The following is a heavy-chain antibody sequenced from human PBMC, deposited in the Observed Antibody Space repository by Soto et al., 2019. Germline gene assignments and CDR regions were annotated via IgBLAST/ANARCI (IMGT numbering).Heavy chain of an antibody. Sequence: ASVKVSCKASGGTFSSYAISWVRQAPGQGLEWMGGIIPIFGTANYAQKFQGRVTITADESTSTAYMELSSLRSEDTAVYYCARDVRSFDDFWSGYYIYYGMDVWGQGTTVTVSS. CDR3: ARDVRSFDDFWSGYYIYYGMDV. CDR1: GGTFSSYA. D-gene: IGHD3-3*01. J-gene: IGHJ6*02. CDR2: IIPIFGTA. V-gene: IGHV1-69*13.